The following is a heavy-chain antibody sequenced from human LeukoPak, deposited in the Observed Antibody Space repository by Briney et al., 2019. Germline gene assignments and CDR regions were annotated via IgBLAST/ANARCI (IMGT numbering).Heavy chain of an antibody. Sequence: SETLSLTCTVSGGSISTANYYWGWVRQPPGKGLEWIGNIFYSGSTYYSPPLKSRLTISLDTSRNQFSLKLSSVTAADTAVYYCATALKLELQAFDIWGQGTLVTVSS. V-gene: IGHV4-39*07. CDR1: GGSISTANYY. CDR2: IFYSGST. CDR3: ATALKLELQAFDI. J-gene: IGHJ3*02. D-gene: IGHD1-7*01.